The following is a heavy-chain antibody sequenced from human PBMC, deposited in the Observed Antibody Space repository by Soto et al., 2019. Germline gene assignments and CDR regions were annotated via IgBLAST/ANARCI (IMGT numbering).Heavy chain of an antibody. CDR2: ISAYHGNT. D-gene: IGHD3-9*01. Sequence: SVKVSYKAFAHTFTSYCISWALQAPGEGLEWMGWISAYHGNTNYAEKLQGRVTMTTDPSTSTAYMELRSLRSDDTAVYYCARAAGTNYDILTGSNWGQGTLVNVSS. CDR1: AHTFTSYC. CDR3: ARAAGTNYDILTGSN. J-gene: IGHJ4*02. V-gene: IGHV1-18*04.